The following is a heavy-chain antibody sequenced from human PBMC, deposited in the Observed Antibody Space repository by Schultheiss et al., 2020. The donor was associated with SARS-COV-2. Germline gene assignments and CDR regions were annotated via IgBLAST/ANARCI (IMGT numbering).Heavy chain of an antibody. J-gene: IGHJ4*02. CDR3: TTGTFDWLSMDDDY. D-gene: IGHD3-9*01. CDR1: GFPFSSYA. V-gene: IGHV3-23*01. Sequence: GGSLSLSCVSSGFPFSSYAMSWVRQAPGKGLEWVSAISGSGGSTYYADSVKGRFTISRDNSKNTLYLQMNSLRAEDTAVYYCTTGTFDWLSMDDDYWGQGTLVTVSS. CDR2: ISGSGGST.